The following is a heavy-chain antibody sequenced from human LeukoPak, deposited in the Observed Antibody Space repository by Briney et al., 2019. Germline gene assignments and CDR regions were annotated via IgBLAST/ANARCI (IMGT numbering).Heavy chain of an antibody. CDR1: GGSISSYY. CDR3: ARVRGQIGDYYYYGMDV. CDR2: IYYSGST. J-gene: IGHJ6*02. Sequence: SETLSLTCTASGGSISSYYWSWIRQPPGKGLEWIGYIYYSGSTNYNPSLKSRVTISVDTSKNQFSLKLSSVTAADTAVYYCARVRGQIGDYYYYGMDVWGQGTTVTVSS. D-gene: IGHD3-10*01. V-gene: IGHV4-59*01.